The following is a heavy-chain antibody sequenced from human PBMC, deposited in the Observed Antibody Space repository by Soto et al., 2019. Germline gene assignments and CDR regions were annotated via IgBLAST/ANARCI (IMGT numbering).Heavy chain of an antibody. CDR3: SRDPGAGLVDY. CDR1: GYTFTSYA. V-gene: IGHV1-18*01. J-gene: IGHJ4*02. CDR2: INVYNGNT. Sequence: QVQLVQSGAEVKKPGASVKVSCKASGYTFTSYAISWVRQAPGQGLEWMGWINVYNGNTKYAQKRQGKITMTNRTSPSTAFMGLRRLRSDDKAVYYCSRDPGAGLVDYWGQGTLVTVSS. D-gene: IGHD6-19*01.